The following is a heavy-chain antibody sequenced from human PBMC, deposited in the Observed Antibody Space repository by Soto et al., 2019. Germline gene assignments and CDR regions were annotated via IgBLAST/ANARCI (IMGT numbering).Heavy chain of an antibody. CDR2: ISYNGRNK. CDR1: GFTFSFYA. Sequence: QVHLVESGGDVVQPGRSLRLSCAASGFTFSFYAVHWVRQAPGKGLEWVAVISYNGRNKHYVDSVKGRFTISRDNYQDTLYLQIDSLRPDDTAVYYCARQAKIGDRSQFYFDSRGQGTLVTLSS. J-gene: IGHJ4*02. CDR3: ARQAKIGDRSQFYFDS. D-gene: IGHD3-16*01. V-gene: IGHV3-30*04.